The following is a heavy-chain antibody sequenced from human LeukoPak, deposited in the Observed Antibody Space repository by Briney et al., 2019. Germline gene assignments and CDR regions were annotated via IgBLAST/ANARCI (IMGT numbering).Heavy chain of an antibody. CDR2: IYYSGST. J-gene: IGHJ3*02. CDR3: ARDFSTAFDI. V-gene: IGHV4-59*01. D-gene: IGHD2/OR15-2a*01. Sequence: SETLSLTCTVSGGSISSYYWSWIRQPPGKGLEWIGYIYYSGSTNYNPSLKSRVTISVDTATNQFSLKLRSVTAADTAVYYCARDFSTAFDIWGQGTMVTVSS. CDR1: GGSISSYY.